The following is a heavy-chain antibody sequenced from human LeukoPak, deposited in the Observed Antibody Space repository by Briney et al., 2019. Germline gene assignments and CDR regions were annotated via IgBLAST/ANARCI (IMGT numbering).Heavy chain of an antibody. V-gene: IGHV3-9*03. CDR2: ISWNSGSI. CDR1: GFTFDDYA. D-gene: IGHD7-27*01. Sequence: PGGSLRLSCAASGFTFDDYAMHWVRQAPGKGLEWVSGISWNSGSIGYADSVKGRFTISRDNAKNSLYLQMNSLRAEDMALYYCAKGNWELDYWGQGTLVTVSS. J-gene: IGHJ4*02. CDR3: AKGNWELDY.